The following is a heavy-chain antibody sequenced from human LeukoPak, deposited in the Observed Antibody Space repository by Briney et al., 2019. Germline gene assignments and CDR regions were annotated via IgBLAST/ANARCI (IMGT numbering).Heavy chain of an antibody. Sequence: SETLSLTCTVSGGSISSSSYYWGWIRQPPGKGLEWIGTIYYRGSTYYNSSLKSRVTISVDASKNQFSLKLNSQTTADTAVYYCTRGAGWLIDYWGQGILVTVSS. V-gene: IGHV4-39*07. D-gene: IGHD3-16*01. CDR3: TRGAGWLIDY. J-gene: IGHJ4*02. CDR1: GGSISSSSYY. CDR2: IYYRGST.